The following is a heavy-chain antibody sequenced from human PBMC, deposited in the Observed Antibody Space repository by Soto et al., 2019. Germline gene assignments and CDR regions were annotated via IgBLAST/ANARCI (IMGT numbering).Heavy chain of an antibody. V-gene: IGHV3-21*01. CDR1: GFTFSSYS. D-gene: IGHD5-12*01. CDR2: ISSSSSYI. CDR3: ARNPHSDIVATPYDY. J-gene: IGHJ4*02. Sequence: GSLRLSCAASGFTFSSYSMNWVRQAPGKGLEWVSSISSSSSYIYYADSVKGRFTISRDNAKNSLYLQMNSLRAEDTAVYYCARNPHSDIVATPYDYWGQGTLVTVSS.